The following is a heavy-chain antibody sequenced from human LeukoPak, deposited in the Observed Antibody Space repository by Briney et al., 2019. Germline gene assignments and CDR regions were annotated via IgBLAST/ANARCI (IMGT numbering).Heavy chain of an antibody. Sequence: ASVKVSCKASGYTFTGYYMHWVRQAPGQGLEWMGWINPNSGGTNYAQKFQGRVTMTRDTSISTAYIELSRLRSDDTAVYYCARAVAVVVPAAMAYWGQGTLVTVSS. CDR3: ARAVAVVVPAAMAY. J-gene: IGHJ4*02. CDR1: GYTFTGYY. CDR2: INPNSGGT. D-gene: IGHD2-2*01. V-gene: IGHV1-2*02.